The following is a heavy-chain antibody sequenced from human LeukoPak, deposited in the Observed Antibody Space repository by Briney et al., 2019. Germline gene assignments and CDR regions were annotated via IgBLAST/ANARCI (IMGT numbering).Heavy chain of an antibody. CDR2: IRYDGSNK. CDR1: GFTFSGYG. CDR3: AKERHAPAHFDY. V-gene: IGHV3-30*02. J-gene: IGHJ4*02. Sequence: GGSLRLSCAASGFTFSGYGMHWVRQAPGKGLEWVAFIRYDGSNKYYADSVKGRFTISRDNSKNTLYLQMNSLRAEDTAVYYCAKERHAPAHFDYWGQGTLVTVSS.